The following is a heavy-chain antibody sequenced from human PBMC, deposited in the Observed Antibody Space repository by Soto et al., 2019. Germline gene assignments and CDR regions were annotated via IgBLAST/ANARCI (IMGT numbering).Heavy chain of an antibody. V-gene: IGHV1-69*13. CDR2: IMPIFGSA. CDR1: GGTFSRNT. J-gene: IGHJ4*02. Sequence: SVKVSCKASGGTFSRNTISWVRQAPGQGLEWMGGIMPIFGSANYAQKFQGRVTITADENTRTVYMELSRLRSEDTAVYYCARQFDSDTTGYYYAYWGQGTLVTVSS. CDR3: ARQFDSDTTGYYYAY. D-gene: IGHD3-22*01.